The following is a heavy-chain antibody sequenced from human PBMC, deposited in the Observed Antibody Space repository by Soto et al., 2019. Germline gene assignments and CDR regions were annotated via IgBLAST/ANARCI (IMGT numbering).Heavy chain of an antibody. J-gene: IGHJ4*02. Sequence: HPGGSLRLSCAASGFTFSNFWMDWVRQAPGKGLEWVANINPDGNEKRYVDSVKGRFTISRDNAKNSLYLQMSSLTAEDSALYYCSRSLDSWGQGTRVTVSS. V-gene: IGHV3-7*01. CDR3: SRSLDS. CDR1: GFTFSNFW. CDR2: INPDGNEK.